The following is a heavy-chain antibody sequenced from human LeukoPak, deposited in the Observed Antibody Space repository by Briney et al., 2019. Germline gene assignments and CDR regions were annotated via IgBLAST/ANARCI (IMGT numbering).Heavy chain of an antibody. Sequence: GGSLRLSCAASGFTFSSYWMSWVRQAPGKGLEWVANIRQDGSEKYYVDSVKGRFTISRDNAKNSLYLQMNSLRAEDTAVYYCARPIAAAGTANYGMDVWGQGTTVTVSS. CDR1: GFTFSSYW. CDR3: ARPIAAAGTANYGMDV. J-gene: IGHJ6*02. V-gene: IGHV3-7*01. D-gene: IGHD6-13*01. CDR2: IRQDGSEK.